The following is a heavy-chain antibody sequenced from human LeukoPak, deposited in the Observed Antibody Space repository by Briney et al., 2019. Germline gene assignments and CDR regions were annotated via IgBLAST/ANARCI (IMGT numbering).Heavy chain of an antibody. CDR2: IYPSDSYT. Sequence: GESLRISCQGSGFSFTTYLISWVRQMPGKGLEWMGRIYPSDSYTNYSPSFQGRVTISADKSISTAYLQLTSLRASDTAIHYCARHFYSGYDLIDYWGQGTLVTAS. J-gene: IGHJ4*02. V-gene: IGHV5-10-1*01. D-gene: IGHD5-12*01. CDR1: GFSFTTYL. CDR3: ARHFYSGYDLIDY.